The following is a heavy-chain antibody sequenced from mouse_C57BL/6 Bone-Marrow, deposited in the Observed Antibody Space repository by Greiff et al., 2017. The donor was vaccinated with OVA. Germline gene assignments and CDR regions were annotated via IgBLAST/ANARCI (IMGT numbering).Heavy chain of an antibody. D-gene: IGHD2-4*01. CDR2: IHPNSGST. CDR3: ARHYDDDDGVGYFDV. V-gene: IGHV1-64*01. J-gene: IGHJ1*03. Sequence: QVQLQQPGAELVKPGASVKLSCKASGYTFTSYWMHWVKQRPGQGLEWIGMIHPNSGSTNYNEKFKSKATLTVDKSSSTAYMQLSSLTSEDSAVYYCARHYDDDDGVGYFDVWGTGTTVTVSS. CDR1: GYTFTSYW.